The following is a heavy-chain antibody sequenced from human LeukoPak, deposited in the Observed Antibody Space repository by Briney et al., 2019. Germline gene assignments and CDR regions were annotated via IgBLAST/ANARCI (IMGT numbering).Heavy chain of an antibody. V-gene: IGHV3-7*01. Sequence: GGSLRLSCAASGFTFSTYTMTWVRQAPGKGLEWVANIKQDGSEKYYVDSVKGRFTISRDNAKNSLYLQMNSLRAEDTAVYYCARDNELISGSGYYYYYYYYMDVWGKGTTVTVSS. J-gene: IGHJ6*03. D-gene: IGHD3-3*01. CDR1: GFTFSTYT. CDR3: ARDNELISGSGYYYYYYYYMDV. CDR2: IKQDGSEK.